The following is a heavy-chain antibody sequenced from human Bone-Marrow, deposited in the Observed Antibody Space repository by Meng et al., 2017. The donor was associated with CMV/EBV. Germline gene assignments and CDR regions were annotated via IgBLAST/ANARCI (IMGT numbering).Heavy chain of an antibody. CDR3: ARSRSYDDFWSGSDAFVI. CDR2: ISSSGSTI. V-gene: IGHV3-48*03. Sequence: GESLKISCAASGFTFSSYEMNWVRQAPGKGLEWVSYISSSGSTIYYADSVKGRFTISRDNAKNSLYLQMNSLRAEDTAVYYCARSRSYDDFWSGSDAFVIWGQGKRVT. J-gene: IGHJ3*02. CDR1: GFTFSSYE. D-gene: IGHD3-3*01.